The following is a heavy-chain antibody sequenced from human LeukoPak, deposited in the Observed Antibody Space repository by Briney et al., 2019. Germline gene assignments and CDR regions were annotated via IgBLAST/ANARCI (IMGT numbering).Heavy chain of an antibody. Sequence: GRSLRLSCAASGFTFSSYGMHWVRQAPGKGLEWVAFIRYDGSNKYYADSVKGRFTISRDNSKNTLYLQMNSLRAEDTAVYYCAKQEDYYDSSGLDYWGQGTLVTVSS. J-gene: IGHJ4*02. CDR2: IRYDGSNK. CDR3: AKQEDYYDSSGLDY. D-gene: IGHD3-22*01. V-gene: IGHV3-30*02. CDR1: GFTFSSYG.